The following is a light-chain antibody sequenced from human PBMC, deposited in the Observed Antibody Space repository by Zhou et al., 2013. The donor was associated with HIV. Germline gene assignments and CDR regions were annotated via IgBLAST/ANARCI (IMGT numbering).Light chain of an antibody. V-gene: IGKV3-15*01. CDR2: GAS. CDR3: QQFSNWPPYT. Sequence: EIVMTQSPATLSVSPGERATLSCRASQSVSSFLAWYQQKPGQAPRLLIYGASTRATGIPARFSGNGSGTEFTLTIGNMQSEDFAVYYCQQFSNWPPYTFGQGTKLEIK. CDR1: QSVSSF. J-gene: IGKJ2*01.